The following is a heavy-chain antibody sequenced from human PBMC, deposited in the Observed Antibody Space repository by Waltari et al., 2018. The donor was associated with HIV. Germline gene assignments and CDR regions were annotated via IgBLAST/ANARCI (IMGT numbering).Heavy chain of an antibody. CDR1: GYTFTDNY. CDR2: INPKSGGT. Sequence: QVALVQSGAEVKKPGASVKVSCKASGYTFTDNYIHWVRQAPGHGLEWMGWINPKSGGTKHAQKFQGRVTMTRDTSMSTVYMEVSRLTSDDTAVYYCARGGASTTPRDYNYYGLDVWGQGTTVTVSS. V-gene: IGHV1-2*02. CDR3: ARGGASTTPRDYNYYGLDV. J-gene: IGHJ6*02. D-gene: IGHD2-2*01.